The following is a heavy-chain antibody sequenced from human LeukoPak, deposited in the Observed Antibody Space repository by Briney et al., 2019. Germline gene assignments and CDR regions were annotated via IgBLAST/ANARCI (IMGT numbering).Heavy chain of an antibody. V-gene: IGHV1-2*02. CDR3: ARDLWVEVTMIVGDDY. CDR1: GYTFTGYY. CDR2: INPNSGGT. J-gene: IGHJ4*02. D-gene: IGHD3-22*01. Sequence: GASVKVSCKASGYTFTGYYMHWVRQAPGQGLEWMGWINPNSGGTNYAQKFQGRVTMTRDTSISTAYMELSRLRSDDTAVYYCARDLWVEVTMIVGDDYWGQGTLVTVSS.